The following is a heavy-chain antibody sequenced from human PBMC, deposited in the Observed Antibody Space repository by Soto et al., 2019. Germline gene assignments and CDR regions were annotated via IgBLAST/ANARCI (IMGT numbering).Heavy chain of an antibody. CDR2: IKQDGSEK. J-gene: IGHJ4*02. CDR3: EREYVIGGYFDY. D-gene: IGHD3-10*01. V-gene: IGHV3-7*01. Sequence: EVQLVESGGGLVQPGGSLRLSCAASGFTFSSYWMSWVSQAPGQGLEWVANIKQDGSEKYYVESVKVRFTISRDNAKNSLYLQINIRIAADTAVYYCEREYVIGGYFDYWGQGTLVTVSS. CDR1: GFTFSSYW.